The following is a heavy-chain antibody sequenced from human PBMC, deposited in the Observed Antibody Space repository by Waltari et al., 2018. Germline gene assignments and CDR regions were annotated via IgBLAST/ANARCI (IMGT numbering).Heavy chain of an antibody. D-gene: IGHD7-27*01. CDR1: GYTFTAYY. CDR3: AREPPNSPCDY. CDR2: INPNSGGT. V-gene: IGHV1-2*02. Sequence: QVQLVQSGAEVKKPGASVKASCTASGYTFTAYYMHWLRQAPGQGLEWRGWINPNSGGTNYAQKFQGRVTMTRDTSISTAYMELSRLRSDDTAVYYCAREPPNSPCDYWGQGTLVTVSS. J-gene: IGHJ4*02.